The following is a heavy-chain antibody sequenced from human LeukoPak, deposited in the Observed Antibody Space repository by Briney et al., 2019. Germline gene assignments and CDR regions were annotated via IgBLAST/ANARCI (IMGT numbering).Heavy chain of an antibody. CDR2: IIPIFGTE. CDR1: GGTFSSYA. V-gene: IGHV1-69*05. J-gene: IGHJ6*03. Sequence: ASVKVSCKASGGTFSSYAISWVRQAPGQGLEWMGGIIPIFGTEYYAQKFQGGVTITTDESTSTAYMELSSLRSEDTAVYYCARGLPYGDYRVGYMDVWGKGTTVTVSS. CDR3: ARGLPYGDYRVGYMDV. D-gene: IGHD4-17*01.